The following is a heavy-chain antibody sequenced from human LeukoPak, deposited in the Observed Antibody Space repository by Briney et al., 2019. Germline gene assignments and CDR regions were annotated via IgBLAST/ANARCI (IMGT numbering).Heavy chain of an antibody. Sequence: SETLSLTCTVSGGSISSSSYYWGWIRQPPGKGLEWIGSIYYSGSTYYNPSLKSRVTISVDTSKNQFSLKLSSVTAADTAVYYCARAFLGLLGWNWFDPWGQGTLVTVSS. D-gene: IGHD1-26*01. J-gene: IGHJ5*02. V-gene: IGHV4-39*07. CDR2: IYYSGST. CDR3: ARAFLGLLGWNWFDP. CDR1: GGSISSSSYY.